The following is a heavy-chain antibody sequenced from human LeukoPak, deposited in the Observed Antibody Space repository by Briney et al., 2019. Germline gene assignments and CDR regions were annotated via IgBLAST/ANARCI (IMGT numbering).Heavy chain of an antibody. J-gene: IGHJ4*02. V-gene: IGHV4-59*08. CDR1: GGSISGYY. Sequence: NASETLSLTCTVSGGSISGYYWSWIRQPPGKGLEYIGYIYYSGSTNYNPSLKSRLTISVDTSKNQFSLKLSSVTAADTAVYYCARLGLYYDDLDAIDDYWGQGTLVTVSS. CDR2: IYYSGST. D-gene: IGHD3-22*01. CDR3: ARLGLYYDDLDAIDDY.